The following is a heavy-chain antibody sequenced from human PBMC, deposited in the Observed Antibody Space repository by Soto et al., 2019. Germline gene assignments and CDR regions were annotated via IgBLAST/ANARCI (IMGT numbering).Heavy chain of an antibody. CDR3: AKIIDYNFWSRNTYFDD. Sequence: PGGSLRLSCAASGFTFSSYAMSWVRQAPGKGLEWVSAISGSGGSTYYADSVKGRFTISRDNSKNTLYLQMNSLRAEDTAVYYCAKIIDYNFWSRNTYFDDWGQGTLVTVSS. V-gene: IGHV3-23*01. CDR2: ISGSGGST. CDR1: GFTFSSYA. J-gene: IGHJ4*02. D-gene: IGHD3-3*01.